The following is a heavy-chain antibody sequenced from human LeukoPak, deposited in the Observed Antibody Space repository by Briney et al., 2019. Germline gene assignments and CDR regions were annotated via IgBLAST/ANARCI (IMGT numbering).Heavy chain of an antibody. CDR3: ARDLVPAATKYVLEWLDY. CDR2: ISSSSSTI. J-gene: IGHJ4*02. D-gene: IGHD2-2*01. V-gene: IGHV3-48*01. CDR1: GFTFSSYS. Sequence: GGSLRLSCAASGFTFSSYSMNWVRQTPGKGLEWVSYISSSSSTIYYADSVKGRFTISRDNAKNSLYLQMNSLRAEDTAVYYCARDLVPAATKYVLEWLDYWGQGTLVTVSS.